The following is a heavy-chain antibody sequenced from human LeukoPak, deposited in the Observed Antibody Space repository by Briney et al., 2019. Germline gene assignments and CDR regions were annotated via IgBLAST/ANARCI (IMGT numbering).Heavy chain of an antibody. CDR3: ARERGDFRFVDI. Sequence: SETLSLTRTVSGGSITSYYWSWIRQPRGKGLEWIGYIDYSGSTNYNPSLKSRVTISVDTSKNQFSLKLSSVTAADTAVYYCARERGDFRFVDIWGQGKMVTVSS. V-gene: IGHV4-59*01. CDR1: GGSITSYY. D-gene: IGHD3-16*01. CDR2: IDYSGST. J-gene: IGHJ3*02.